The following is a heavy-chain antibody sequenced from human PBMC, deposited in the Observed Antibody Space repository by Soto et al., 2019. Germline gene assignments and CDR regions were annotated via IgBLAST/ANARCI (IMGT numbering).Heavy chain of an antibody. Sequence: PGESLKISCKGSGYSFTSYWIGWVRQMPGKGLEWMGIIYPGDSDTRYSPSFQGQVTISADKSISTAYLQWSSLKASDTAMYYCATYPRITIFGVPRDYYYGMDVWGQGTTVTVSS. D-gene: IGHD3-3*01. J-gene: IGHJ6*02. V-gene: IGHV5-51*01. CDR3: ATYPRITIFGVPRDYYYGMDV. CDR1: GYSFTSYW. CDR2: IYPGDSDT.